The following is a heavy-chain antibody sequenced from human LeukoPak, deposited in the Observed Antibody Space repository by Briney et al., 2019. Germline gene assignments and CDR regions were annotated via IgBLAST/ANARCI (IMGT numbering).Heavy chain of an antibody. CDR1: GFTFSSYG. CDR3: AREASGDNWFDP. V-gene: IGHV3-21*01. D-gene: IGHD7-27*01. CDR2: ISSSSSYI. Sequence: PGGSLRLSCAASGFTFSSYGMNWVRQAPGKGLEWVSSISSSSSYIYYADSVKGRFTISRDNAKNSLYLQMNSLRAEDTAVYYCAREASGDNWFDPWGQGTLVTVSS. J-gene: IGHJ5*02.